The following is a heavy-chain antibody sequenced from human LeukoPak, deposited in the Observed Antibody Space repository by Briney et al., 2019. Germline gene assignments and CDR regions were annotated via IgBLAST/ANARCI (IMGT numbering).Heavy chain of an antibody. D-gene: IGHD3-22*01. CDR2: IYSGGST. V-gene: IGHV3-66*01. J-gene: IGHJ4*02. Sequence: GGSLRLSCAASGFTVSSNYMSWDRQAPGKGLEWVSVIYSGGSTYYADSVKGRFTISRDNSKNTLYLQMNSLRAEDTAVYYCARAPDYYDSSGYYPYYFDYWGQGTLVTVSS. CDR1: GFTVSSNY. CDR3: ARAPDYYDSSGYYPYYFDY.